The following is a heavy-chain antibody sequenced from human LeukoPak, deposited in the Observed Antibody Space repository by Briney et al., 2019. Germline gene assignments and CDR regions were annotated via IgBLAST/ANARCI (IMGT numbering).Heavy chain of an antibody. D-gene: IGHD4-17*01. CDR1: GGSISSYY. CDR2: IYYSGST. J-gene: IGHJ3*02. V-gene: IGHV4-59*08. Sequence: PSETLSLTCTVSGGSISSYYWSWIRQPPGKGLEWIGYIYYSGSTNYNPSLKSRVTISVDTSKNQFSLKLSSVTAADTAVYYCARRITYYGDYVGGAFDIWGQGTMVTVSS. CDR3: ARRITYYGDYVGGAFDI.